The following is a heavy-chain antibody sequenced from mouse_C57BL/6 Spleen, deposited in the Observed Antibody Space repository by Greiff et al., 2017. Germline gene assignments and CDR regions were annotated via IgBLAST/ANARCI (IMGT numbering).Heavy chain of an antibody. D-gene: IGHD1-1*01. Sequence: VQLQQSGPGLVKPSQSLSLTCSVTGYSITSGYYWNWIRQFPGNKLEWMGYISYDGSNNYNPSLKNRISITRDTSKNQFFLKLNSVTTEDTATYYCARNDYYGSSYVYYAMDYWGQGTSVTVSS. J-gene: IGHJ4*01. CDR2: ISYDGSN. CDR1: GYSITSGYY. V-gene: IGHV3-6*01. CDR3: ARNDYYGSSYVYYAMDY.